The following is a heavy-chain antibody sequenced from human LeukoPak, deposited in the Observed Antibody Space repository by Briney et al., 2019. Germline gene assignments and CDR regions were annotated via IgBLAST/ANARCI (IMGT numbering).Heavy chain of an antibody. D-gene: IGHD6-6*01. J-gene: IGHJ4*02. CDR1: GFTFSGHW. V-gene: IGHV3-74*01. Sequence: GSLRLSCTASGFTFSGHWMHWARQLPGKGLVWVSRISPTGSTTSYADSVKGRFTVSRDNAKNTLYLQVNNLRAEDTAVYYCARGPNSNWSGLDFWGQGTLLTVSS. CDR2: ISPTGSTT. CDR3: ARGPNSNWSGLDF.